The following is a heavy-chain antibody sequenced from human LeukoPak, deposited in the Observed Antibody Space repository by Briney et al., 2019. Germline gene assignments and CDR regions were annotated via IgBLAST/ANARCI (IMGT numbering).Heavy chain of an antibody. J-gene: IGHJ3*02. Sequence: PSETLSLTCTVSGGSISSYYWSWIRQPPGKGLEWIGYIYYSGSTNYNPSLKSRVTISVDTSKNQFSLKLSSVTAADTAVYYCASRGARGAFDIWGQGTMVTVSS. CDR3: ASRGARGAFDI. D-gene: IGHD1-26*01. V-gene: IGHV4-59*01. CDR2: IYYSGST. CDR1: GGSISSYY.